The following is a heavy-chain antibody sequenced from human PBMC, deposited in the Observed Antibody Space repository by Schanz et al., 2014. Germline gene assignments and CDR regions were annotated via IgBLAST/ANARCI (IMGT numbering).Heavy chain of an antibody. CDR2: ISWNSGSI. V-gene: IGHV3-9*01. Sequence: EVQLVESGGGLVQPGRSLRLSCAASGFTFDDYAMHWVRQAPGKGLEWVSGISWNSGSIGYEDSVKGRFTISRDNSKNTLSLQMNSLRAEDTAVYYCAKGFGGYDLVLDYWGQGTLVTVSS. D-gene: IGHD5-12*01. CDR1: GFTFDDYA. J-gene: IGHJ4*02. CDR3: AKGFGGYDLVLDY.